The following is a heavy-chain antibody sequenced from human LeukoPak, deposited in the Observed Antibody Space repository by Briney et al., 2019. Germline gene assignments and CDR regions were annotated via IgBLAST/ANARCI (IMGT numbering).Heavy chain of an antibody. V-gene: IGHV3-23*01. CDR3: ATSEYSGYGPVGIFDY. J-gene: IGHJ4*02. CDR2: ISGSGGST. D-gene: IGHD5-12*01. CDR1: GLTFSSYA. Sequence: PGGSLRLSCAASGLTFSSYAMTWVRQAPGKGLEWVSAISGSGGSTYYADSVKGRFTISRDNSKNTLYLQMNILRAEDTAVYYCATSEYSGYGPVGIFDYWGQGTLVTVSS.